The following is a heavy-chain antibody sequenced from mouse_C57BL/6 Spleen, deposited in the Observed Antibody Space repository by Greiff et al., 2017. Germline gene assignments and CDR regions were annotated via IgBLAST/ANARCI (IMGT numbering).Heavy chain of an antibody. CDR1: GFTFSSYA. D-gene: IGHD2-2*01. J-gene: IGHJ3*01. CDR2: ISDGGSYT. Sequence: EVNVVESGGGLVKPGGSLKLSCAASGFTFSSYAMSWVRQTPEKRLEWVATISDGGSYTYYPDNVKGRFTISRDNAKNNLYLQMSHLKSEDTAMYYCARDRKNGYAWFAYWGQGTLVTVSA. CDR3: ARDRKNGYAWFAY. V-gene: IGHV5-4*01.